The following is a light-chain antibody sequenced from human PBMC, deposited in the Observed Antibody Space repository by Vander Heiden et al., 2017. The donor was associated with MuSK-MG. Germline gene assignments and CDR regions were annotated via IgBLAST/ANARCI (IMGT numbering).Light chain of an antibody. CDR2: GAS. V-gene: IGKV3-20*01. Sequence: EIVLTQSPGTLSLSPGERATLSCRASQSVSSSYLAWYQQKPGQAPRLLIYGASSRATGIPDSFSGSGSGTDFTLTISRLEPEDFAVYYCQQDGSSPSTFGQGTKLEIK. CDR3: QQDGSSPST. J-gene: IGKJ2*01. CDR1: QSVSSSY.